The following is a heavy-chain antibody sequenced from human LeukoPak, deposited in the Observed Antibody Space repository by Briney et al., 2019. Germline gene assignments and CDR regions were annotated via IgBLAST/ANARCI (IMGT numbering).Heavy chain of an antibody. D-gene: IGHD3-16*01. CDR3: AKDGDTSYKMLCYFDL. CDR2: ISGSGGST. CDR1: GFTFSSYA. Sequence: GGSLRLSCAASGFTFSSYAMSWVRQAPGKGLEWVSTISGSGGSTHYADSVKGRFTISRDNAKNSLYLQMNSVTAEDTALYYCAKDGDTSYKMLCYFDLWGRGTLVTVSS. J-gene: IGHJ2*01. V-gene: IGHV3-23*01.